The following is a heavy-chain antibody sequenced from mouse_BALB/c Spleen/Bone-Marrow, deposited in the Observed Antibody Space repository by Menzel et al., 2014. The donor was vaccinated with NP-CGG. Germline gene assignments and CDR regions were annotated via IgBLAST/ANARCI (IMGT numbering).Heavy chain of an antibody. D-gene: IGHD1-1*01. Sequence: EVMLVESGAELVKPGASVKLSCTASGFNIKDTYMHWVKQRPEQGLEWIGRIDPANGNTKYDPKFQGKATITADTSSNTAYLQLSSLTSEDTAVYYCAFYYYSSSLFAYWGQGTLVTVSA. CDR3: AFYYYSSSLFAY. J-gene: IGHJ3*01. CDR1: GFNIKDTY. V-gene: IGHV14-3*02. CDR2: IDPANGNT.